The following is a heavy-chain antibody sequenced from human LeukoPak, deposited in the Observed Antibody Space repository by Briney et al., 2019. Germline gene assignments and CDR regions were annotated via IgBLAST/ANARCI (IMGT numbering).Heavy chain of an antibody. Sequence: PSETLSLTCTVSGGPFSRYYWGWIRQPPGKGLEWIGYIYYSGSTNYNPSLKSRITMSMDRSKKQFSLRLSSVTAADTAVHYCARSDYDLLTGYSAVYFDFWGQGALVTVSS. CDR1: GGPFSRYY. D-gene: IGHD3-9*01. CDR3: ARSDYDLLTGYSAVYFDF. V-gene: IGHV4-59*01. J-gene: IGHJ4*02. CDR2: IYYSGST.